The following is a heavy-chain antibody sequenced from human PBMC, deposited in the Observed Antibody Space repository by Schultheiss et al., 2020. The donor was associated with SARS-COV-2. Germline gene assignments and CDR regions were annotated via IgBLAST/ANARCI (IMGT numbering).Heavy chain of an antibody. CDR1: GGSISSSSYY. D-gene: IGHD6-19*01. CDR3: ARAHSSGWYFDYFDY. V-gene: IGHV4-39*07. Sequence: SETLSLTCTVSGGSISSSSYYWGWIRQPPGKGLGWIGSIYYSGSTYYNPSLKSRVTMSVDTSKNQFSLQLNSVTPEDTAVYYCARAHSSGWYFDYFDYWGQGTLVTVSS. J-gene: IGHJ4*02. CDR2: IYYSGST.